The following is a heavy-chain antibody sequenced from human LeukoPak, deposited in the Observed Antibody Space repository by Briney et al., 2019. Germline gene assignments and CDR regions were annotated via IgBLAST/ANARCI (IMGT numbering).Heavy chain of an antibody. Sequence: PSETLSLTCTVSGGSISSSSYYWGWIRQPPGKGLEWIGSIYYSGSTYYNPSLKSRVTISVDTSKNQFSLKLSSVTAADTAVYYCARIGGSIPGHGQDTVSRRWLPYYYYYMDVWGKGTTVTISS. V-gene: IGHV4-39*01. J-gene: IGHJ6*03. CDR2: IYYSGST. D-gene: IGHD2-21*01. CDR3: ARIGGSIPGHGQDTVSRRWLPYYYYYMDV. CDR1: GGSISSSSYY.